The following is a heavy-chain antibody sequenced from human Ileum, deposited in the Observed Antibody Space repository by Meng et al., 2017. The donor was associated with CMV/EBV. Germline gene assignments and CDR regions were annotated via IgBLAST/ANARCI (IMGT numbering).Heavy chain of an antibody. CDR3: ARDSDSYDFWSGYYWGRDVYFDY. CDR1: YW. J-gene: IGHJ4*02. D-gene: IGHD3-3*01. V-gene: IGHV3-7*01. CDR2: IKQDGSEK. Sequence: YWMSGVRQAPGKGLEWVANIKQDGSEKYYVDSVKGRFTISRDNAKNSLYLQMNSLRAEDTAVYYCARDSDSYDFWSGYYWGRDVYFDYWGQGTLVTVSS.